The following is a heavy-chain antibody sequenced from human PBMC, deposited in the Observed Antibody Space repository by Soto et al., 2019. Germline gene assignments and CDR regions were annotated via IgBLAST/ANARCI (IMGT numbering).Heavy chain of an antibody. CDR2: INHSGST. Sequence: ASETLSLTCAVYGGSFSGYYWSWIRQPPGKGLEWIGEINHSGSTNYNPSLKSRVTISVDTSKNQFSLKLSSVTAADTAVYYCGRGPASFYGDYGYYFDYWGQGTLVTVSS. CDR1: GGSFSGYY. CDR3: GRGPASFYGDYGYYFDY. J-gene: IGHJ4*02. V-gene: IGHV4-34*01. D-gene: IGHD4-17*01.